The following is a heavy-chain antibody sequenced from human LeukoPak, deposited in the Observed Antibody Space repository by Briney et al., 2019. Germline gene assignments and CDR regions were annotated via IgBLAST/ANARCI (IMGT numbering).Heavy chain of an antibody. CDR3: ARDWQWQQLDGDAFDI. CDR2: IKQDGSEK. Sequence: PWGSLTLSCAASGFTFSGYWKSWVRQAPGKGLEWVANIKQDGSEKYYVDPVKGRSTISRDNAKNSLFLQMNSLRAEDTAVYYCARDWQWQQLDGDAFDIWGQGKMGSVSS. J-gene: IGHJ3*02. D-gene: IGHD6-13*01. V-gene: IGHV3-7*04. CDR1: GFTFSGYW.